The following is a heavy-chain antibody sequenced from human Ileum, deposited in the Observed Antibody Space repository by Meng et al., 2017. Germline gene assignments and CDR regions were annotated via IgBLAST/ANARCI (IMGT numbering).Heavy chain of an antibody. D-gene: IGHD3-16*01. CDR1: GYTFTTND. CDR2: VSPSSGNT. V-gene: IGHV1-8*01. CDR3: ARGVGDLGDY. J-gene: IGHJ4*02. Sequence: QVQLVQSGAEMKTPGASMKVSCKASGYTFTTNDINWVRQAPGQGLEWMGWVSPSSGNTHYAQKFQGRVTMTRDISISTVYMELTSLKSDDTAAYYCARGVGDLGDYWGQGTLVTVSS.